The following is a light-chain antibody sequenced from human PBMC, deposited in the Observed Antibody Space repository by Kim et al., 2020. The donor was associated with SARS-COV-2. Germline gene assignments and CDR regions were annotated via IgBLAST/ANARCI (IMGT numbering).Light chain of an antibody. CDR3: SSYTTYKTWV. V-gene: IGLV2-14*03. Sequence: QSALTQPASVSGSPGQSITISCTGISSDVGGHNYVSWYQQYPGKAPKLIIYDVSQRPSGVSDRFSASKSGTTASLTISGLQAEDEADYYFSSYTTYKTWVLGGGTQLTVL. CDR2: DVS. CDR1: SSDVGGHNY. J-gene: IGLJ3*02.